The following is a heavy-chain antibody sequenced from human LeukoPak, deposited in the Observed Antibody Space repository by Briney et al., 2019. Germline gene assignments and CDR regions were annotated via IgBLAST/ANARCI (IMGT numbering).Heavy chain of an antibody. D-gene: IGHD3-10*01. J-gene: IGHJ4*02. CDR2: IYYSGST. CDR3: ARARYPYYYGSGSLGY. Sequence: PSETLSLTCTVSGGSISSYYWSWIRQPPGKGLEWIGDIYYSGSTNYNPSLKSRVTISVDTSKNQFSLKLSSVTAADTAVYYCARARYPYYYGSGSLGYWGQGTLVTVSS. V-gene: IGHV4-59*01. CDR1: GGSISSYY.